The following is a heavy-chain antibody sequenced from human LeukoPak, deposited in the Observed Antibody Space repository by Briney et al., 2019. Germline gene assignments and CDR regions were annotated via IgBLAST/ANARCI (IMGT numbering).Heavy chain of an antibody. D-gene: IGHD2-21*02. CDR2: IYYSGST. V-gene: IGHV4-59*01. CDR3: ARGSEAYCGGDCYSTYFQH. Sequence: TSETLSLTCTVSGGSISSYYWSWIRQPPGKGLEWIGYIYYSGSTNYNPSLKSRVTISVDTSKNQFSLKLSSVTAADTAVYYCARGSEAYCGGDCYSTYFQHWGQGTLVTVSS. CDR1: GGSISSYY. J-gene: IGHJ1*01.